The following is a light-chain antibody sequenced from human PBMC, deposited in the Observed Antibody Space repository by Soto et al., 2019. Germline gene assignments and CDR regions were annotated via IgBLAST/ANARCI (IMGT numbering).Light chain of an antibody. J-gene: IGKJ5*01. CDR2: GAS. CDR1: QPISNY. CDR3: QPTHAVPLT. Sequence: DVQMTQSPSSLSASVGDRVTITCRASQPISNYLNWYQQKAGEAPKVLIFGASSLQSGVPSKFSGSGYGTDFTLIINNLHPDDFATYYCQPTHAVPLTSGQGTRL. V-gene: IGKV1-39*01.